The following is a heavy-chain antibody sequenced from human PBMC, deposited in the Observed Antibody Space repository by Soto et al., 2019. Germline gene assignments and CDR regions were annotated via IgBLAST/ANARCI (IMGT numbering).Heavy chain of an antibody. CDR3: AASGSNGQFDF. V-gene: IGHV4-31*03. J-gene: IGHJ4*02. D-gene: IGHD3-10*01. CDR1: GGSISSGGYY. CDR2: IYYSGST. Sequence: KASETLSLTCTVSGGSISSGGYYWSWIRQHPGKGLEWIGYIYYSGSTYYNPSLKSRFTISVDTSKNQFSLKLSSVTAADTAVYYCAASGSNGQFDFWAQGTLVTVSS.